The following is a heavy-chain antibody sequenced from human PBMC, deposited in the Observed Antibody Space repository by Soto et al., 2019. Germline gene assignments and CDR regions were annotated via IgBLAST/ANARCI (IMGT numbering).Heavy chain of an antibody. Sequence: PSETLSLTCTVPGGSISSSSYYWGWIRQPPGKGLEWIGNIFYTGSTYYNPSLKSRVTISVDTSKYQFSLKLSSVTAADTAVYYCARISNYYGSGSPRYYFDYWGQGTLVTVSS. V-gene: IGHV4-39*01. D-gene: IGHD3-10*01. CDR3: ARISNYYGSGSPRYYFDY. CDR2: IFYTGST. CDR1: GGSISSSSYY. J-gene: IGHJ4*02.